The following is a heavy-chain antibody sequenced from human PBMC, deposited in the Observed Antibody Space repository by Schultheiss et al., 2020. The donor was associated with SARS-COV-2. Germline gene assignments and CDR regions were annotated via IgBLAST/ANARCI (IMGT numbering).Heavy chain of an antibody. J-gene: IGHJ4*02. V-gene: IGHV4-39*07. CDR2: FHYSGDT. CDR3: ARDQIESGLEDGDYGMVIDY. CDR1: GGPISSGGYY. Sequence: SQTLSLTCTVSGGPISSGGYYWGWFRQHPGMGLEWIGTFHYSGDTVYNPSLKSRVTISVDTSKNQFSLKLSSVTAADTAVYYCARDQIESGLEDGDYGMVIDYWDQGTLVTVSS. D-gene: IGHD4-17*01.